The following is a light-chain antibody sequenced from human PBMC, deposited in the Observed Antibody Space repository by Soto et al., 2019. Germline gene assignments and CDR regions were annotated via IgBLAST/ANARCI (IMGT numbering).Light chain of an antibody. CDR3: QQSYSTPRT. Sequence: DIQMTQSPSSLSASVGDRATITCRASQSISSYLDWYQQKPGKAPKLLIYAASSMQSGVPSRFSGSGSGTEFTLTISSLQPEDFVTYYCQQSYSTPRTFGPGTKVDIK. CDR2: AAS. CDR1: QSISSY. V-gene: IGKV1-39*01. J-gene: IGKJ3*01.